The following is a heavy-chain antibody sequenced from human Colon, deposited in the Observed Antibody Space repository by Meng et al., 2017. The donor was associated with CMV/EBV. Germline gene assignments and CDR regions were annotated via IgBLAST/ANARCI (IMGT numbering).Heavy chain of an antibody. V-gene: IGHV4-30-2*01. CDR3: ARGGQLWFDF. J-gene: IGHJ4*02. CDR2: FHNTGST. CDR1: GGSVSSGGYS. Sequence: LTCAVYGGSVSSGGYSWNWIRQPPGKGLEWIGSFHNTGSTDYRTSLKSCVTMSVDGSKNQFSLKMTSVTAADTAVYYCARGGQLWFDFWGQGALVTVSS. D-gene: IGHD1-1*01.